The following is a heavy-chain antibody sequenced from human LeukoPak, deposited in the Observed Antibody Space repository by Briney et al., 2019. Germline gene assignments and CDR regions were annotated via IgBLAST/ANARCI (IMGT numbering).Heavy chain of an antibody. Sequence: PGGSLRLSCAASGFTVSNNYMSWVRQAPGKGLEWVSVLYSGGSTYYADSVRGRFTISRDNSKNTLYLQMNSLRPEDTAVYYCAREYTSGYFRTFDYWGQGTLVTVSS. V-gene: IGHV3-53*05. CDR3: AREYTSGYFRTFDY. CDR2: LYSGGST. J-gene: IGHJ4*02. CDR1: GFTVSNNY. D-gene: IGHD3-22*01.